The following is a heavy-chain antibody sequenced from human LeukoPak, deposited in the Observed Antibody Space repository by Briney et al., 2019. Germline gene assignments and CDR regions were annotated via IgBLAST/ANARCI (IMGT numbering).Heavy chain of an antibody. CDR2: IYTSGST. J-gene: IGHJ5*02. V-gene: IGHV4-61*02. CDR3: ARGAQGSGHWFDP. CDR1: GGSISSGNYY. D-gene: IGHD3-10*01. Sequence: SETLSLTCTVSGGSISSGNYYWSRIRQPAGKGLEWIGRIYTSGSTNYNPSLKSRVTISVDTSKNQFSLKLSSVTAADTAVYYCARGAQGSGHWFDPWGQGTLVTVSS.